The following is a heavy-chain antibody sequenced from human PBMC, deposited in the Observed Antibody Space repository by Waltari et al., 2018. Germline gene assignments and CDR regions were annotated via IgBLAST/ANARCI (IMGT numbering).Heavy chain of an antibody. Sequence: QVQLQQWGAGLLKPSETLSLTCAVYGGSFSGYYWSWIRQPPGKGLEWIGEINHSGSTNYNPSLKSRVTISVDTSKNQFSLKLSSVTAADTAVYYCARVFVVWDWFDPWGQGTLVTVSS. CDR3: ARVFVVWDWFDP. J-gene: IGHJ5*02. CDR2: INHSGST. CDR1: GGSFSGYY. V-gene: IGHV4-34*01. D-gene: IGHD2-8*02.